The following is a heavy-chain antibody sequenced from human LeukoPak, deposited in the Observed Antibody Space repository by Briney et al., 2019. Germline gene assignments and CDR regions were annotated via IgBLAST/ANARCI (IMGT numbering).Heavy chain of an antibody. CDR1: GFGLSDEY. CDR3: GRSRGAGPGAHFDV. J-gene: IGHJ4*02. CDR2: ISASGSYT. V-gene: IGHV3-11*03. D-gene: IGHD6-19*01. Sequence: GGSLRLSCAASGFGLSDEYMSWIRQAPGQGLEWISYISASGSYTNYADSVKGRFTISRDNAKNSLYLQMNSLRAEDTAVYYCGRSRGAGPGAHFDVWGQGTLVTVSS.